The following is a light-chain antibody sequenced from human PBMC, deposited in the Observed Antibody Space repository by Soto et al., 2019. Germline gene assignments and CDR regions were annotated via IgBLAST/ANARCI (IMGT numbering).Light chain of an antibody. J-gene: IGLJ2*01. CDR1: SSDIGGYNY. V-gene: IGLV2-14*01. CDR3: SSQAVSSTLV. CDR2: DVS. Sequence: QSVLTQPASVSGSPGQSITISCTGTSSDIGGYNYVSWYQQHPGKAPKLMIYDVSNRPSGVSNRFSGSKSGNTASLTISGLQAEDEADYYCSSQAVSSTLVFGGGTKLIVL.